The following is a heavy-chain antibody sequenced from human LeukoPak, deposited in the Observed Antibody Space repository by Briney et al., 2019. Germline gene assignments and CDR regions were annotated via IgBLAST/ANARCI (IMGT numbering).Heavy chain of an antibody. V-gene: IGHV4-30-2*01. J-gene: IGHJ5*02. CDR3: ARHGFTAVAGGWFDP. CDR2: IYHSGST. CDR1: GGSISSGGYY. D-gene: IGHD6-19*01. Sequence: PSETLSLTCTVSGGSISSGGYYWSWIRQPPGKGLEWIGYIYHSGSTYYNPSLKSRVTISIDTSKNQISLKLSSVTAADTAVYYCARHGFTAVAGGWFDPWGQGTLVFVSS.